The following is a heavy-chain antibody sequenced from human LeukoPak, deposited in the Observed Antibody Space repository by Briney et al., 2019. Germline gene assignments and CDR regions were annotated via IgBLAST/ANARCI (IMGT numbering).Heavy chain of an antibody. CDR3: VKGGGNVRRYFEY. Sequence: GGSLRLSCAASGFTFSSYAMSWVRQAPGKGLEWVSAISGSGGSTHYADSVKGRFTISRDNSKNTLYLQMNSLRAEDTAVYYCVKGGGNVRRYFEYWGQGTLVTVSS. CDR2: ISGSGGST. J-gene: IGHJ4*02. D-gene: IGHD4-23*01. CDR1: GFTFSSYA. V-gene: IGHV3-23*01.